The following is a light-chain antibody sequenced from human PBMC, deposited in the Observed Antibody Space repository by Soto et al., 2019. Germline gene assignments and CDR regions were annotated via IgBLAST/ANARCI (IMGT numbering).Light chain of an antibody. V-gene: IGLV2-8*01. CDR1: SSDDGGYNY. J-gene: IGLJ1*01. CDR2: EVN. CDR3: TSYAGGNNV. Sequence: QSALTQPPSASGSPGQSVTISCTGTSSDDGGYNYVSWYQQYPGKVPKLMVYEVNNRPSGVPDRFSGSKSGNTASLTVSGLQAEDEADYYCTSYAGGNNVFGTGTKLTVL.